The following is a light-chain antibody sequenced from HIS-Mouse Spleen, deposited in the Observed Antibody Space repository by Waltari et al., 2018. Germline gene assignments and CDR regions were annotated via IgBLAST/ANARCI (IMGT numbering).Light chain of an antibody. Sequence: QSALTQPASVSGSPGQSITISCTGTSSDVGGYNYVSWYQQHPDKPPKHMFCEVSNRPSGFSTRFSGSKSGNPASLTISGLQAEDEADYYCSSYTSSSTVVFGGGTKLTVL. CDR1: SSDVGGYNY. CDR3: SSYTSSSTVV. V-gene: IGLV2-14*01. CDR2: EVS. J-gene: IGLJ2*01.